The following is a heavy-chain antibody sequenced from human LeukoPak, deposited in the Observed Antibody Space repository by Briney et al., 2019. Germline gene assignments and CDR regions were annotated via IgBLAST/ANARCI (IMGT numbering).Heavy chain of an antibody. CDR3: ARNYYDILTGYYRGDWFDP. V-gene: IGHV1-2*02. D-gene: IGHD3-9*01. CDR2: INPNSGGT. J-gene: IGHJ5*02. Sequence: ASVKVSCKASGYTFTGYYMHWVRQAPGQGLEWMGWINPNSGGTNYAQKFQGRVTLTRDTSISTAYMELSRLRSDDTAVYYCARNYYDILTGYYRGDWFDPWGQGILVTVSS. CDR1: GYTFTGYY.